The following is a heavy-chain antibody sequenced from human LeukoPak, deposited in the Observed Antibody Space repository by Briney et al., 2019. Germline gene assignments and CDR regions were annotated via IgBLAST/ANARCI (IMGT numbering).Heavy chain of an antibody. Sequence: SETLSLTCSVSGDSISRTYLSWVRQPAGKGLEWIARVYNTESTNYNPSLESRVTISIDTSTNQFSLKLTSMTAADTAVYYCARHTGRVVRSTGAFDLWGRGTLVTASS. CDR1: GDSISRTY. V-gene: IGHV4-4*07. J-gene: IGHJ2*01. CDR2: VYNTEST. D-gene: IGHD2/OR15-2a*01. CDR3: ARHTGRVVRSTGAFDL.